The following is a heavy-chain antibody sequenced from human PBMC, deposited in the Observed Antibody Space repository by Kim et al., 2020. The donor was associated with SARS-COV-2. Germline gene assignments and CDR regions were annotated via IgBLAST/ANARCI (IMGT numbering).Heavy chain of an antibody. Sequence: GGSLRLSCAASGFTFSSYAMSWVRQAPGKGLEWVSAISGSGGSTYYADSVKGRFTISRDNSKNTLYLQMNSLRAEDTAVYYCAKDHGLYYDILTGYSQGAFDNWGQGTMVTVSS. CDR3: AKDHGLYYDILTGYSQGAFDN. V-gene: IGHV3-23*01. CDR2: ISGSGGST. D-gene: IGHD3-9*01. CDR1: GFTFSSYA. J-gene: IGHJ3*02.